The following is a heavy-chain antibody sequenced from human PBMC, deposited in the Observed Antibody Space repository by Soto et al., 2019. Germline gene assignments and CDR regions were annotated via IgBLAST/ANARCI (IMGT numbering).Heavy chain of an antibody. CDR2: IYTSGST. V-gene: IGHV4-61*02. CDR3: ARELGYDGNWFDP. D-gene: IGHD2-15*01. J-gene: IGHJ5*02. CDR1: GGSVSSGSYY. Sequence: SETLSLTCTVSGGSVSSGSYYWSWIRKPAGKGLEWIGRIYTSGSTNYNPPLKSRVTMSVDTSKNQFSLKLSSVTAADTALYYCARELGYDGNWFDPWGQGTLVTVSS.